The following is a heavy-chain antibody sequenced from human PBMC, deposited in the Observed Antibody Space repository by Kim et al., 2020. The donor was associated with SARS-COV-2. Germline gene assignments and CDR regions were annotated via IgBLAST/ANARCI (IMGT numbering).Heavy chain of an antibody. Sequence: WGSLRLSCAASGFTFSSYEMNWVRQAPGKGLEWVSYIIGSGTTIYYADSVRGRFTISRDNDKNSLYLQMNSLRAEDTAVYYCARGPNYSPFDYWGQGTL. V-gene: IGHV3-48*03. J-gene: IGHJ4*02. CDR1: GFTFSSYE. CDR3: ARGPNYSPFDY. CDR2: IIGSGTTI. D-gene: IGHD4-4*01.